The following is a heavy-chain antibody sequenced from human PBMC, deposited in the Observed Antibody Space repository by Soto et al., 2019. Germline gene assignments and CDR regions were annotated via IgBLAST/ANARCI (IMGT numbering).Heavy chain of an antibody. CDR1: GGSISSGGYY. V-gene: IGHV4-31*03. D-gene: IGHD1-7*01. J-gene: IGHJ6*02. CDR2: IYYSGST. CDR3: VRDGVRSLITGTTYYYGMDV. Sequence: QVQLQESGPGLVKPSQTLSLTCTVSGGSISSGGYYWSWIRQHPGKGLEWIGYIYYSGSTYYNPSLKSRVTISVDTSKNQFSLKLSSVTAADTAVYYCVRDGVRSLITGTTYYYGMDVWGQGTTVTVSS.